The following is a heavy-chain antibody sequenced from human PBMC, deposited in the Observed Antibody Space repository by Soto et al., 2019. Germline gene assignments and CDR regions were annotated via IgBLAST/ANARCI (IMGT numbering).Heavy chain of an antibody. D-gene: IGHD6-19*01. Sequence: QVQLVESGGGVVQPGRSLRLSCAASGFTFSHHPMHWVRQAPGKGLEWVAVILHDGTKEYYADFVKGRFTISRDNSENTVYLLINSIRPDDTAVYYCAAPSERGPIGGWGLDYWGQGALVTVSS. CDR1: GFTFSHHP. J-gene: IGHJ4*02. CDR3: AAPSERGPIGGWGLDY. V-gene: IGHV3-30-3*01. CDR2: ILHDGTKE.